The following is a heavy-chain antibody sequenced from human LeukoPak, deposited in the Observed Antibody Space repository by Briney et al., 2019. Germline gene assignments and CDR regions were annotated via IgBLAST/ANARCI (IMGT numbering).Heavy chain of an antibody. J-gene: IGHJ5*02. V-gene: IGHV4-59*08. CDR1: GGSISTYY. CDR3: ARRRAEGGSDGHYTWFDP. Sequence: SETLSLTCTVSGGSISTYYWGWIRQPPGKGLEWIGYIHYSGGTRYNPSLNSRATISIDTSKNQFSLQLSSVTAADTALYYCARRRAEGGSDGHYTWFDPWGQGTLVTVSS. D-gene: IGHD6-25*01. CDR2: IHYSGGT.